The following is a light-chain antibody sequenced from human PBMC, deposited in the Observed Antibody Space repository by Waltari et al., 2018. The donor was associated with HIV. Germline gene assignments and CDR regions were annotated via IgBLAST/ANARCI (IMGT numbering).Light chain of an antibody. CDR3: ASWDDGLSGHV. CDR1: HSNRGRNH. Sequence: QSGLTQPPSLSGTPGQRLTIPCSCNHSNRGRNHFFWSRQLPGTAPSLLTYRNDHRPSGAADRFSGSRSGASASLVIGGLRVEDEADYFCASWDDGLSGHVFGGGTTVSV. CDR2: RND. J-gene: IGLJ1*01. V-gene: IGLV1-47*01.